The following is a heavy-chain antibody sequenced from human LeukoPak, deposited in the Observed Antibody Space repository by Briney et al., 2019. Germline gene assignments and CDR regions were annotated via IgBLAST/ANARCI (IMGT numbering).Heavy chain of an antibody. J-gene: IGHJ5*02. D-gene: IGHD5-24*01. CDR3: ARQEMATLVNFET. Sequence: ATVKVSCKASGGTFSSYAISWVRQAPGQGLEWMGGIIPIFCTANYAQNFQGRVTITADESTSTAYMELSSLRSEDTAVYYCARQEMATLVNFETWGQGTLVTVSS. CDR1: GGTFSSYA. CDR2: IIPIFCTA. V-gene: IGHV1-69*13.